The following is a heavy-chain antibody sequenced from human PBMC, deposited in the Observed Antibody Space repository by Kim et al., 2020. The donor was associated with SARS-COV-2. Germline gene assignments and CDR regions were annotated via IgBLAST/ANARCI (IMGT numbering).Heavy chain of an antibody. V-gene: IGHV4-39*01. CDR3: ARQLRHYYFDSNGYPVGGHWIDA. CDR1: GGSISSSSYY. Sequence: SETLSLTCTVSGGSISSSSYYWGWIRQPPGKGLEWIGSIYYSGSTYYNPSLKSRVTISVDTSKIQFSLKLSSVTAADTAFYYCARQLRHYYFDSNGYPVGGHWIDAGGQGSLVTVSA. D-gene: IGHD3-22*01. CDR2: IYYSGST. J-gene: IGHJ5*02.